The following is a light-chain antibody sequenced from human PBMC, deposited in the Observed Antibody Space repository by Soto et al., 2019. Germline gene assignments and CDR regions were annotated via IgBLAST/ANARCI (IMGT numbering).Light chain of an antibody. V-gene: IGLV2-11*01. CDR2: DVS. J-gene: IGLJ3*02. CDR1: SSDVGGYKY. CDR3: CSYAGTYPWV. Sequence: QSALTQPRSVSGSPGQSVTISCTGTSSDVGGYKYVSWYQQHPGKAPKLMIYDVSERPSGVPDRFSGSKSGNTASLTISGLQAEDEADYYCCSYAGTYPWVFGGGTKLTVL.